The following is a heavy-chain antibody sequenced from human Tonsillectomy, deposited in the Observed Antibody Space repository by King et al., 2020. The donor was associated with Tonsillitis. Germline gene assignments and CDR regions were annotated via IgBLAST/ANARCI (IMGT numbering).Heavy chain of an antibody. V-gene: IGHV3-30*04. CDR2: ISYDGTNK. CDR3: ARDPSHSGYDQEYLDY. Sequence: VQLVESGGGVVQPGRSLRLSCAASGFTFSSYAIHWVRQAPGKGLEWVAIISYDGTNKYYADSVKGRFTISRDNSKNTLYLQVNSLRAEDTAVYYCARDPSHSGYDQEYLDYWGQGTLVTVSS. D-gene: IGHD5-12*01. J-gene: IGHJ4*02. CDR1: GFTFSSYA.